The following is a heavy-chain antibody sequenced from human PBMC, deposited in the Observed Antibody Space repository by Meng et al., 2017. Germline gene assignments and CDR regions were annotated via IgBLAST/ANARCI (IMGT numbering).Heavy chain of an antibody. CDR3: ARAGFIMVRGVMFEYYYGMDV. CDR2: ISAYNGNT. J-gene: IGHJ6*02. CDR1: GYTFTSYG. V-gene: IGHV1-18*01. D-gene: IGHD3-10*01. Sequence: ASVKVSCKASGYTFTSYGISWVRQAPGQGLEWMGWISAYNGNTNYAQKFQGRVTMTRDTSISTAYMELSRLRSDDTAVYYCARAGFIMVRGVMFEYYYGMDVWGQGTTVTVSS.